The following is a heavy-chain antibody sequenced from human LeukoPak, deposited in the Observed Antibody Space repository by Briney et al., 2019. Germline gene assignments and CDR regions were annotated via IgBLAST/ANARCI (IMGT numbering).Heavy chain of an antibody. CDR1: GGSFSGYY. D-gene: IGHD3-10*01. Sequence: SETLSLTCAVYGGSFSGYYWGWIRQPPGKGLEWIGEINHSGSTNYNPSLKSRVTISVDTSKNQFSLKLSSVTAADTAVYYCASGRTIWFGECNAFDIWGQGTMVTVSS. V-gene: IGHV4-34*01. CDR2: INHSGST. CDR3: ASGRTIWFGECNAFDI. J-gene: IGHJ3*02.